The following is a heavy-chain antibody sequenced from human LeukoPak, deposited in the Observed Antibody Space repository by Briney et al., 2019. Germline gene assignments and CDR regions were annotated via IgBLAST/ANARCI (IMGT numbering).Heavy chain of an antibody. Sequence: GRSLRLSCEASAFTFSSYGMHWVRQAPGKGLEWVAVISYDGSNKYYADSVKGRFTISRDNSKNTLYLQMNSLRAEDTAVYYCAKDPRKLVAATGAEYFQHWGQGTLVTVSS. V-gene: IGHV3-30*18. J-gene: IGHJ1*01. D-gene: IGHD2-15*01. CDR3: AKDPRKLVAATGAEYFQH. CDR2: ISYDGSNK. CDR1: AFTFSSYG.